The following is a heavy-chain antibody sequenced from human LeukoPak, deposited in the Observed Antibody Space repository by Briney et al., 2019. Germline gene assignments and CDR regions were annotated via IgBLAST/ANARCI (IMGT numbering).Heavy chain of an antibody. CDR2: IIGAGTT. CDR1: GFTFSIYA. D-gene: IGHD5-24*01. CDR3: AKDHRQGDGYWDIDY. J-gene: IGHJ4*02. Sequence: PGGSLRLSCAASGFTFSIYALSWVRQAPGKGLEWISGIIGAGTTYYADSVKGRFTVSRDQASNTVFLRMNSLRAEDSAVYYCAKDHRQGDGYWDIDYWGQGALVTVSS. V-gene: IGHV3-23*01.